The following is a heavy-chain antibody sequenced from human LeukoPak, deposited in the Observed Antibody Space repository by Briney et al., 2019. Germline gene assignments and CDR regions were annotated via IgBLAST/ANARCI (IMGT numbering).Heavy chain of an antibody. Sequence: GGSLRLSCAASGFSFSSYWMHWVRQAPGKGLVWVSRINSCGSSTSYADSVKGRFTISRDTAKHTPYLQMNRLRAEDTAVYYCARGRYYFDYGSQGTLLTVSA. CDR1: GFSFSSYW. D-gene: IGHD4-17*01. J-gene: IGHJ4*02. CDR3: ARGRYYFDY. CDR2: INSCGSST. V-gene: IGHV3-74*01.